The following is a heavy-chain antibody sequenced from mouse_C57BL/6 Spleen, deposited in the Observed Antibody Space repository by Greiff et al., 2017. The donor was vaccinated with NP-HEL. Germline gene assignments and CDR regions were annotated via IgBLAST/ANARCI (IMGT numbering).Heavy chain of an antibody. D-gene: IGHD1-1*01. CDR2: IDPSDSYT. J-gene: IGHJ4*01. Sequence: LKQPGAELVMPGASVKLSCKASVYTFTSYWMHWVKQRPGQGLEWIGEIDPSDSYTNYNQKFKGKSTLTVDKSSSTAYMQLSSLTSEDSAVYYCARTPHYYGSSYDYAMDYWGQGTSVTVSS. CDR3: ARTPHYYGSSYDYAMDY. V-gene: IGHV1-69*01. CDR1: VYTFTSYW.